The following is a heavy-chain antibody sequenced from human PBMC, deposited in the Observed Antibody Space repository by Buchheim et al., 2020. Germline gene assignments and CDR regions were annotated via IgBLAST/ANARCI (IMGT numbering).Heavy chain of an antibody. V-gene: IGHV1-8*01. J-gene: IGHJ1*01. Sequence: QVQLVQSGAEVKKPGASVKVSCKASGYTFTSYDINWVRQATGQGLEWMGWMNTNSDNTGYAQKFQGRVTMTRNTSISTAYMELSSLRSEDTAVYYCARGRTPVGYCSGGSCYSDLAFQHWGQGTL. CDR3: ARGRTPVGYCSGGSCYSDLAFQH. CDR2: MNTNSDNT. D-gene: IGHD2-15*01. CDR1: GYTFTSYD.